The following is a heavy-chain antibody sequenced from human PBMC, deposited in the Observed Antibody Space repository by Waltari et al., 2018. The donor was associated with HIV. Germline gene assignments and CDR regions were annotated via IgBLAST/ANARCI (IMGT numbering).Heavy chain of an antibody. CDR2: ISSSGDTM. Sequence: EVQLVESGGSLVQPGGSLRLSCTASGFAFTPYSFNWVRQPPGKGLEWISYISSSGDTMYYADSVKGRFTISRDNAKNSLYLQMNSLRPEDTAVYYCASPAQAEGYWGQGTLVTVSS. CDR3: ASPAQAEGY. J-gene: IGHJ4*02. V-gene: IGHV3-48*01. CDR1: GFAFTPYS. D-gene: IGHD2-15*01.